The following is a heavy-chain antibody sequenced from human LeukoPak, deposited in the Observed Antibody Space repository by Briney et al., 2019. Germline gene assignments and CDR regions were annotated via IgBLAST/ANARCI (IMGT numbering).Heavy chain of an antibody. V-gene: IGHV3-23*01. CDR3: AKGYYGSGSLDYFDY. D-gene: IGHD3-10*01. CDR1: GFTVSSNY. CDR2: ISGSGGST. Sequence: GGSLRLSCAASGFTVSSNYMSWVRQAPGKGLEWVSAISGSGGSTYYADSVKGRFTISRDNSKNTLYLQMNSLRAEDTAVYYCAKGYYGSGSLDYFDYWGQGTLVTVSS. J-gene: IGHJ4*02.